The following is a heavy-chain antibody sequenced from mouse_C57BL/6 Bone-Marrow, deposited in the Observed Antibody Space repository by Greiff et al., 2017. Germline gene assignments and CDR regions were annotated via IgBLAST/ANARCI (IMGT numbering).Heavy chain of an antibody. CDR1: GFNITDDY. D-gene: IGHD1-1*01. V-gene: IGHV14-4*01. Sequence: VQLQQSGAELVRPGASVKLSCTASGFNITDDYMHWVKQRPEQGLEWIGWIYPGNGSTEYASKFQGKATITADTSSSTAYLQLSSLTSEDTAVYYCTLYCSQAGFAYWGQGTLVTVSA. J-gene: IGHJ3*01. CDR3: TLYCSQAGFAY. CDR2: IYPGNGST.